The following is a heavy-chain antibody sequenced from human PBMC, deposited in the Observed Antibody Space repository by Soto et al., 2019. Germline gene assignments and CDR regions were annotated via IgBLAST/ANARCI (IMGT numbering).Heavy chain of an antibody. V-gene: IGHV1-3*01. J-gene: IGHJ4*02. D-gene: IGHD3-22*01. CDR1: GYTFTRYK. CDR3: ATPQDYDGCLDS. Sequence: QVQFVQSGAEVKKPGASVKVSCKTPGYTFTRYKIHWERQAPGQRLEWMGWINVGNGNTRYSQKFQGRLTLTRDTPGNTAYLELNTLISEDTAVYYCATPQDYDGCLDSWGQGTLVTVSS. CDR2: INVGNGNT.